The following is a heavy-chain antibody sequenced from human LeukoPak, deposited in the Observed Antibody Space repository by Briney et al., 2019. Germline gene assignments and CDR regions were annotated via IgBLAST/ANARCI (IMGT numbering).Heavy chain of an antibody. J-gene: IGHJ6*02. CDR2: ISYDGSNK. D-gene: IGHD5-12*01. CDR1: GFTFSSYD. V-gene: IGHV3-30*18. Sequence: GGSLRLSCTASGFTFSSYDMHWVRQAPGKGLEWVAFISYDGSNKYYPDSVKGLFTISRDSSKNMSYHQMNSLRAEDTAVYYCAKDRQGREWLRLKSVGMDGWGQGTTVTVSS. CDR3: AKDRQGREWLRLKSVGMDG.